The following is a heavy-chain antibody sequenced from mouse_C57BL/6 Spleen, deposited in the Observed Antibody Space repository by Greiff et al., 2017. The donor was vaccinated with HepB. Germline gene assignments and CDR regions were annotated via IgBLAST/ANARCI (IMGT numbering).Heavy chain of an antibody. CDR1: GYTFTDYY. D-gene: IGHD1-1*01. Sequence: VQLQQSGPELVKPGASVKISCKASGYTFTDYYMNWVKQSHGKSLEWIGDINPNNGGTSYNQKFKGKATLTVDKSSSTAYMELRSLTSEDSAVYYCARYASPGSSYWYFDVWGTGTTVTVSS. CDR3: ARYASPGSSYWYFDV. V-gene: IGHV1-26*01. CDR2: INPNNGGT. J-gene: IGHJ1*03.